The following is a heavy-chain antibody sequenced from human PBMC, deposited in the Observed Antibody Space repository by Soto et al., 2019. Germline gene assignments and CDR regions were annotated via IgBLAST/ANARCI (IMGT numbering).Heavy chain of an antibody. J-gene: IGHJ5*02. CDR2: IWYDGSNK. D-gene: IGHD6-6*01. V-gene: IGHV3-33*01. CDR3: ARASALAARRSFTWFDP. Sequence: GGALRLSCAASGFTFSSYGMHWVRQAPGKGLEWVAVIWYDGSNKYYADSVKGRFTISRDNSKNTLYLQMNSLRAEDTAVYYCARASALAARRSFTWFDPWGQGTLVTVSS. CDR1: GFTFSSYG.